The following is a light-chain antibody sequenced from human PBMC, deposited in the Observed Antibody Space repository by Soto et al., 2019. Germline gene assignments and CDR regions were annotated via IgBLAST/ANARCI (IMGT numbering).Light chain of an antibody. J-gene: IGKJ1*01. V-gene: IGKV3-20*01. Sequence: EIVLTQSPGTLSLSPGEGATLSCRASQSVTSNYLAWYQQKPGQAPRLLIYGASSRATGITDRFSGSGSGTDFTLTISRLESEDFEVYYCQQYGSSALTFGQGTKVEIK. CDR2: GAS. CDR1: QSVTSNY. CDR3: QQYGSSALT.